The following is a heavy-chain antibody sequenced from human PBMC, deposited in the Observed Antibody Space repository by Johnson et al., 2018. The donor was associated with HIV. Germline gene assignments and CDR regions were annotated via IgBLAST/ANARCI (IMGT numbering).Heavy chain of an antibody. V-gene: IGHV3-30*03. Sequence: QVQLVESGGGLVKPGGSLRLSCAASGFRFSNYGIHWVRQAPGKGLEWVAVISYDGTNKYYAESVKGRFTISRDNSKNTLFLQMNSLRAEDTAVYYCAREGVRASAVGGAFDIWGQGTMVTVSS. D-gene: IGHD1-26*01. CDR1: GFRFSNYG. J-gene: IGHJ3*02. CDR2: ISYDGTNK. CDR3: AREGVRASAVGGAFDI.